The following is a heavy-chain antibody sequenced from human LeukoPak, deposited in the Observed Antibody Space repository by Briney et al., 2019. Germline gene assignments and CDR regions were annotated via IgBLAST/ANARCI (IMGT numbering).Heavy chain of an antibody. V-gene: IGHV4-34*01. CDR2: INHSGST. Sequence: SETLSLTCAVYGRSFSGYYWSWIRQPPGKGLEWIGEINHSGSTNYNPSLKSRVTISVDTSKNQFSLKLSSVTAADTAVYYCASPSIVGATAPIDYWGQGTLVTVSS. D-gene: IGHD1-26*01. CDR1: GRSFSGYY. CDR3: ASPSIVGATAPIDY. J-gene: IGHJ4*02.